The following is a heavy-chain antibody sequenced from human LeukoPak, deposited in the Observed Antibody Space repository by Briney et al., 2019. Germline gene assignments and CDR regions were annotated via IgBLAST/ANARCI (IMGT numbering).Heavy chain of an antibody. Sequence: ASVKVSCKASGYTFTGYYMHWVRQAPGQGLEWMGWINCNSGGTKYAQKFQGRVSMSRDTSISIAYLELSRLRSDDTAVYYCARDLTIVGGVSDPRIRGHWGQGTLVTVSS. V-gene: IGHV1-2*02. CDR2: INCNSGGT. J-gene: IGHJ4*02. CDR1: GYTFTGYY. D-gene: IGHD3-3*01. CDR3: ARDLTIVGGVSDPRIRGH.